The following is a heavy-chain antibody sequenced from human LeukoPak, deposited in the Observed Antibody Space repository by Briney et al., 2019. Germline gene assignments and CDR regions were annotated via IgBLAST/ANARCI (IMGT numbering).Heavy chain of an antibody. D-gene: IGHD5-24*01. CDR3: ASQRDGYNHFDY. V-gene: IGHV4-59*01. Sequence: PSETLSLTCTVSGGSISSYYWSWIRQPPGKGLEWIGYIYYSGSTNYNPSLKSRVTISVDTSKNQFSLKLSSVTAADTAVYYCASQRDGYNHFDYWGQGTLVTVS. J-gene: IGHJ4*02. CDR2: IYYSGST. CDR1: GGSISSYY.